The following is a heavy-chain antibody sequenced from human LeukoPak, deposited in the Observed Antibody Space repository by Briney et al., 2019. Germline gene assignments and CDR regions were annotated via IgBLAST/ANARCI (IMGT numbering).Heavy chain of an antibody. Sequence: PGGSLRLSCAASGFTFSSYSMNWVRQAPGKGLEPVSSISSSSSYIYYADSVKGRFTISRDNAKNSLYLQMNSLRSDDTAVYYPARDHYYRPGSYYPYWGQGTLVTVSS. CDR3: ARDHYYRPGSYYPY. J-gene: IGHJ4*02. CDR2: ISSSSSYI. CDR1: GFTFSSYS. D-gene: IGHD3-10*01. V-gene: IGHV3-21*01.